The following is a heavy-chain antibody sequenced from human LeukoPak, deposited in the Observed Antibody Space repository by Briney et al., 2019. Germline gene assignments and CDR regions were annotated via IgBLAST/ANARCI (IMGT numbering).Heavy chain of an antibody. CDR1: GYIFTNHS. J-gene: IGHJ6*04. CDR3: ARRSMVQHLDV. V-gene: IGHV7-4-1*02. Sequence: ASVKVSCKASGYIFTNHSINWVRQAPGQGLEYMGWIDTNTGNPTYAQAFTGRIVFSLDTSVSTAYLDIRSLKAEDTAVYFCARRSMVQHLDVWGKGTTVIVSS. D-gene: IGHD3-10*01. CDR2: IDTNTGNP.